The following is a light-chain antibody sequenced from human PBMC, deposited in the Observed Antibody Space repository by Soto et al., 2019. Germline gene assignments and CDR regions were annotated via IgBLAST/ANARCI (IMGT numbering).Light chain of an antibody. V-gene: IGKV1-39*01. CDR2: AAS. CDR1: QSTGIF. CDR3: KQSYSIPLS. J-gene: IGKJ4*01. Sequence: DIQMTQSPSSLSASVGDRVTITCRATQSTGIFFNWDQQKPGKAPKLLIYAASNLRSGVPSRFSGCCAVTDLILAISCLLPEDVATYDCKQSYSIPLSFGGGSKLEIK.